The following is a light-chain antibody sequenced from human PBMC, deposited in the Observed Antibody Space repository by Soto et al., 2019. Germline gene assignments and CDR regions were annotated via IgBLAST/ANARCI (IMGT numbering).Light chain of an antibody. V-gene: IGKV3-20*01. J-gene: IGKJ5*01. Sequence: EIVLTQSPGTLSLSPGERATLSCRASQSVSSNYLGWYQQKPGQAPRLLIYGASSRATGIPDRFSGSGSGTDFTLTISRLEPEDFAVYYCQQYGTLITFGQGTRLEIK. CDR2: GAS. CDR1: QSVSSNY. CDR3: QQYGTLIT.